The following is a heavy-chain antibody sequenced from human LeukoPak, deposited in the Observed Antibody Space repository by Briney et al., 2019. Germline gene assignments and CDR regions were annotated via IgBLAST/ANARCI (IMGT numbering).Heavy chain of an antibody. CDR2: IYSGGST. Sequence: GGSLRLXCASSGFTVSSNYMSWVRQAPGKGLEWVSVIYSGGSTNYAGSVKGRFTISRDNSKNTLYLQMNSLRAEDTAVYYCATGGIAVNFDYWGQGTLVTVSS. V-gene: IGHV3-53*01. J-gene: IGHJ4*02. D-gene: IGHD6-19*01. CDR3: ATGGIAVNFDY. CDR1: GFTVSSNY.